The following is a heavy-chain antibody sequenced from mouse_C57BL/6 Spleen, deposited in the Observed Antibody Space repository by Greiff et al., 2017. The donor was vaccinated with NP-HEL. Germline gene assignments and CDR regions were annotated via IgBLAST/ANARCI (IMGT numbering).Heavy chain of an antibody. J-gene: IGHJ1*03. V-gene: IGHV1-50*01. CDR3: ARCTDGSSYRLFDV. D-gene: IGHD1-1*01. Sequence: VQLQQPGAELVKPGASVKLSCKASGYTFTSYWMQWVKQRPGQGLEWIGEIDPSDSYTNYNQKFKGKATLTVDTSSSTAYMQLSSLTSEDSAVYYCARCTDGSSYRLFDVWGTGTTVTVSS. CDR1: GYTFTSYW. CDR2: IDPSDSYT.